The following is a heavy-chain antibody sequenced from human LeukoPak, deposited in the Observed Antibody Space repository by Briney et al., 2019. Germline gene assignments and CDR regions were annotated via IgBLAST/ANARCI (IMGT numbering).Heavy chain of an antibody. CDR3: AVRKKGELLIDY. Sequence: SPLTSCRASAYSSTSSCISWWLQKPAGGVEWMVIINPGDSNTRYSPSFKGQVTISADKSISTTYLQRSSLTASDTAMYYCAVRKKGELLIDYWGEETLVTVSS. CDR1: AYSSTSSC. J-gene: IGHJ4*02. V-gene: IGHV5-51*01. CDR2: INPGDSNT. D-gene: IGHD3-10*01.